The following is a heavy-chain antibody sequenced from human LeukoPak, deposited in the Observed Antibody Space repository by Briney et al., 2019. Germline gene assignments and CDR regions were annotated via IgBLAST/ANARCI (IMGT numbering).Heavy chain of an antibody. CDR3: ARAQITGTTYAFDI. CDR1: GYTFLSYD. D-gene: IGHD1-20*01. V-gene: IGHV1-8*01. J-gene: IGHJ3*02. CDR2: MNPNSGNT. Sequence: ASVKVSCKASGYTFLSYDINRVRQATGQGLEWMGRMNPNSGNTGYSQKFQGRVTMTRNTSISTAYMELSSLRSEDTAVYYCARAQITGTTYAFDIWGQGTMVTVSS.